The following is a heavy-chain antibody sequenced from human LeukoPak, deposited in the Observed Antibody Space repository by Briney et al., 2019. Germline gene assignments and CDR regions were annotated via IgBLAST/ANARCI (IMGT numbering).Heavy chain of an antibody. V-gene: IGHV3-48*03. Sequence: GGSLRLSCAASGFDLSTYEMNWVRQAPGKGLEWIADITISGHTKNYADSVKGRFTISRDNAKNSLYLQMNSLRAEDTAVYYCVRDPAVAADDYWGQGTLVTVSS. D-gene: IGHD6-19*01. CDR3: VRDPAVAADDY. CDR1: GFDLSTYE. CDR2: ITISGHTK. J-gene: IGHJ4*02.